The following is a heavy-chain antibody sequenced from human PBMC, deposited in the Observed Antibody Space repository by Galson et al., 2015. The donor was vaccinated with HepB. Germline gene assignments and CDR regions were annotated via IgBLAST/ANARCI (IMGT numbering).Heavy chain of an antibody. Sequence: SLRLSCAASGFTFSSYAMSWVRQAPGKGLEWVSAISGSGGSTYYADSVKGRFTISRDNSKNTLYLQMNSLRAEDTAVYDCAKGGGYDEGKKNWFDPWGQGTLVTVSS. J-gene: IGHJ5*02. CDR3: AKGGGYDEGKKNWFDP. CDR1: GFTFSSYA. V-gene: IGHV3-23*01. D-gene: IGHD5-12*01. CDR2: ISGSGGST.